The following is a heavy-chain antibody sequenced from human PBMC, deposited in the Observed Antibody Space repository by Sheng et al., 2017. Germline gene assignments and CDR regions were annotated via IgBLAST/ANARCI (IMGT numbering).Heavy chain of an antibody. V-gene: IGHV1-18*01. J-gene: IGHJ4*02. D-gene: IGHD1-20*01. CDR2: ISAYNGNT. CDR3: AREGITGTHGDLDY. CDR1: GYTFTRYG. Sequence: QGQLVQSGAEVKKPGASVKVSCKASGYTFTRYGISWVRQAPGQGLEWMGWISAYNGNTKYAQKFQGRVTMTTDTSTSTAYMELRSLRSDDTAVFYCAREGITGTHGDLDYWGQGTLVTVSS.